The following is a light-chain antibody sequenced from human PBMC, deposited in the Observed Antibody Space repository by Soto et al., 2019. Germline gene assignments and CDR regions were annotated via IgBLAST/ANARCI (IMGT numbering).Light chain of an antibody. CDR1: DSDVGGYNY. Sequence: QSVLTQPASVSGSPGQSITISCTGTDSDVGGYNYVSWYQQHPGKAPKLMIYEVSKRPSGVPDRFSGSKSGNTASLTISGLQAADEADYYCSLYTSENAYVFGTGTKVTVL. CDR2: EVS. V-gene: IGLV2-14*01. J-gene: IGLJ1*01. CDR3: SLYTSENAYV.